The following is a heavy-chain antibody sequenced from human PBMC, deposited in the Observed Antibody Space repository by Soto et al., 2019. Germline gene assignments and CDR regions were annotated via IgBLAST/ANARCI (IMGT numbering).Heavy chain of an antibody. CDR2: ISSSSSYI. J-gene: IGHJ4*02. V-gene: IGHV3-21*01. CDR3: ATRPTIEYSSSFDY. D-gene: IGHD6-6*01. CDR1: GLTFSSYS. Sequence: GGSLRLSCAASGLTFSSYSMNWVRQAPGKGLEWVSSISSSSSYIYYADSVKGRFTISRDNAKNSLYLQMNSLRAEDTAVYYCATRPTIEYSSSFDYWGQGTLVTVSS.